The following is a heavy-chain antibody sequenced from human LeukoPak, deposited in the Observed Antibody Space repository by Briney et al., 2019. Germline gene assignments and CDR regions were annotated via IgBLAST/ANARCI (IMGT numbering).Heavy chain of an antibody. V-gene: IGHV3-33*01. D-gene: IGHD2-21*02. CDR1: GFTFSNCG. CDR3: ARDGSLVTATVIDY. Sequence: PGRSLRLSCAASGFTFSNCGMHWVRQAPGKGLEWVAFIWNDGNNKYYADSVKGRFTISRDDSKNTLYLQMDSPRAEDTAVYYCARDGSLVTATVIDYWGQGTLVTVSS. J-gene: IGHJ4*02. CDR2: IWNDGNNK.